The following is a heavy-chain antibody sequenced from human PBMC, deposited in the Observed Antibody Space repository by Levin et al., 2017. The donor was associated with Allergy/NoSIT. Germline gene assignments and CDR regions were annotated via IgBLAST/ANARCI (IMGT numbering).Heavy chain of an antibody. Sequence: GESLKISCAASGFTFSSYGMHWVRQAPGKGLEWVAVISYDGSNKYYADSVKGRFTISRDNSKNTLYLQMNSLRAEDTAVYYCAKAHLTDTAMDYYYGMDVWGQGTTVTVSS. V-gene: IGHV3-30*18. CDR1: GFTFSSYG. D-gene: IGHD5-18*01. CDR2: ISYDGSNK. CDR3: AKAHLTDTAMDYYYGMDV. J-gene: IGHJ6*02.